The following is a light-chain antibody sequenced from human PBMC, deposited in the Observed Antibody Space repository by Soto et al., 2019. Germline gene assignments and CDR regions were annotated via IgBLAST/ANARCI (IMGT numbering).Light chain of an antibody. Sequence: QTVVTQSPSASASLGASVKLTYTLSSGHSNYAIAWHQQQSEKGPRYLMKLNSDGSHSKGDGIPDRFSGSSSGAERYLTISSLQSEDEADYYCQTWGSGIVVFGGGTKRTVL. CDR1: SGHSNYA. CDR2: LNSDGSH. J-gene: IGLJ2*01. V-gene: IGLV4-69*01. CDR3: QTWGSGIVV.